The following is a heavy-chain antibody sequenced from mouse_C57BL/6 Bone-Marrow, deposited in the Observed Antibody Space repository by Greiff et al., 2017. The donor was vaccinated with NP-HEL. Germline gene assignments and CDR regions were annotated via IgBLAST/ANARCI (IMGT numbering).Heavy chain of an antibody. J-gene: IGHJ1*03. V-gene: IGHV7-3*01. Sequence: EVKLMESGGGLVQPGGSLSLSCAASGFTFTDYYMSWVRQPPGKALEWLGFIRNKANGYTTEYSASVKGRFTISRDNSQSILYLQMNALRAEDSATYYCARYYLITTVVAIYWYFDVWGTGTTVTVSS. CDR1: GFTFTDYY. D-gene: IGHD1-1*01. CDR2: IRNKANGYTT. CDR3: ARYYLITTVVAIYWYFDV.